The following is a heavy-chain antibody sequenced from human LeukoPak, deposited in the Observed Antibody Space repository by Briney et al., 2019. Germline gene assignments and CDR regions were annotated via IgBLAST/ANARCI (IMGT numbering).Heavy chain of an antibody. CDR2: ISGYNGNT. D-gene: IGHD5-18*01. J-gene: IGHJ4*02. V-gene: IGHV1-18*01. CDR3: ATPPTAPDY. CDR1: GYTFTNYG. Sequence: GAAVRVSCKASGYTFTNYGISWVRQAPGQGLEWMGWISGYNGNTNYAQKFQGRVTMTTDTSTSTAYMELRSLRSDDTAVYYCATPPTAPDYWGQGTLVTVSS.